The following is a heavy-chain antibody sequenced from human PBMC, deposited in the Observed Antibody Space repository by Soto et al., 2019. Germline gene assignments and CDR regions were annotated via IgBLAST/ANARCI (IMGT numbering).Heavy chain of an antibody. Sequence: PGGSLRPSCAASGFTFDDYTMHWVRQAPGKRLEWXGNXXYXXRXXXXXSXXXRVTISVDTSKNQFSLNLNSVTAADTAVYFCVSQRTTVITQAYFDYWGPGALVTASS. CDR2: XXYXXRX. CDR1: GFTFDDYT. V-gene: IGHV4-38-2*01. CDR3: VSQRTTVITQAYFDY. J-gene: IGHJ4*02. D-gene: IGHD4-4*01.